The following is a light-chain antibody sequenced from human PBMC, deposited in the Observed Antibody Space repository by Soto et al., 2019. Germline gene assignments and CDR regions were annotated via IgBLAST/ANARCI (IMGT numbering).Light chain of an antibody. J-gene: IGKJ4*01. CDR2: DAS. V-gene: IGKV1-13*02. CDR1: XXIXSA. Sequence: AIQLTQSPSSLSASVGDRVTITCRASXXIXSALAWYQQKPGKAPKLLIYDASSLESGVPSRFSGSGSGTDFTLTISSLQPEDFATYYCQQFNSYLLTFGGGTKVEIK. CDR3: QQFNSYLLT.